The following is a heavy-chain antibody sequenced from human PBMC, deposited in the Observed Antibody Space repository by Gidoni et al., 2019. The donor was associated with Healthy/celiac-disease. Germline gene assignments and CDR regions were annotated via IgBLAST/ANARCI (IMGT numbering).Heavy chain of an antibody. V-gene: IGHV1-69*02. CDR1: GGTFSSYT. CDR3: ARAPGGNSVGFDY. CDR2: IITILGIA. D-gene: IGHD2-21*02. Sequence: QVQLVQSGAEVKKPGSSVKVSCKASGGTFSSYTISWVRQAPGQGLEWMRRIITILGIANYAQKFQGRVTITADKSTSTAYMELSSLRSEDTAVYYCARAPGGNSVGFDYWGQGTLVTVSS. J-gene: IGHJ4*02.